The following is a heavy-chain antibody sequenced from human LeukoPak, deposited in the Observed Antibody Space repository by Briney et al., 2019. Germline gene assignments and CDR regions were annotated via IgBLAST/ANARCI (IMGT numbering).Heavy chain of an antibody. CDR1: GFNFGIYG. D-gene: IGHD3-3*01. Sequence: PGGSLRLSCTASGFNFGIYGMHWVRQAPGKGLEWVAVMWDDGTNEYYVESVKGRFTISRDNSKNTLYLQMNSLRVEDTALYYCARGTLEYILTDLWDYWGQGTLVTVSS. CDR2: MWDDGTNE. V-gene: IGHV3-33*01. CDR3: ARGTLEYILTDLWDY. J-gene: IGHJ4*02.